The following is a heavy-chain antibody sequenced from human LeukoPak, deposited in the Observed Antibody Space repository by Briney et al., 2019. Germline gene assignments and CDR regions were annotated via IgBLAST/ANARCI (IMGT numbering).Heavy chain of an antibody. Sequence: PGGSLRLSCAASGFTFSSYSMNWVRQAPGKGLEWVSYISSSSSTIYYADSVKGRFTISRDNAKNSLYLQMNSLRDEDTAVYYRARAPTVRGYSRYYWGQGTLVTVSS. J-gene: IGHJ4*02. D-gene: IGHD5-18*01. V-gene: IGHV3-48*02. CDR1: GFTFSSYS. CDR3: ARAPTVRGYSRYY. CDR2: ISSSSSTI.